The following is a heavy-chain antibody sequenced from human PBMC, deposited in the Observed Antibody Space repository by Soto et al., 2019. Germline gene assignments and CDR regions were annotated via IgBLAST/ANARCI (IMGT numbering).Heavy chain of an antibody. D-gene: IGHD6-13*01. Sequence: QVQLVQSGAEVKKPGASVRVSCRASGYTFPTYGIDWVRQAPGQGLEWMGWISVYNGFTHYAQKFRGRVTVTADTSTSTVYMELKSLTSDDTAVYYCAREFEGQSSSWPFDYWGQGTLVTVSS. CDR3: AREFEGQSSSWPFDY. V-gene: IGHV1-18*01. CDR1: GYTFPTYG. J-gene: IGHJ4*02. CDR2: ISVYNGFT.